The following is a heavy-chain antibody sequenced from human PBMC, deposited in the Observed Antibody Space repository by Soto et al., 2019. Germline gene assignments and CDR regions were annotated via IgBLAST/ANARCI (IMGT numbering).Heavy chain of an antibody. CDR1: GFIFSNYA. D-gene: IGHD6-19*01. CDR3: ARADQIAVAGTAFDY. CDR2: ISYDARNK. J-gene: IGHJ4*02. V-gene: IGHV3-30*04. Sequence: VQLVESGGGVVQPGGSLRLSCAASGFIFSNYAIHWVRQAPGKGLEWVAVISYDARNKYYADSVEGRFTISRDNSRNSLYLQLSGLRAEDTALYYCARADQIAVAGTAFDYWGQGTLVTVSS.